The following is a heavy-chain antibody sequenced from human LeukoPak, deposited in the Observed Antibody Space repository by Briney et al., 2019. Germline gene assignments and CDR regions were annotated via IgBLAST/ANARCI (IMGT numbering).Heavy chain of an antibody. CDR3: AKDRRRDDVLTGSFSD. J-gene: IGHJ4*02. CDR1: GFIFSSSA. Sequence: GGSLRLSCAASGFIFSSSAMNWVRQAPGKGLEWVSTISDNGGNTYYPDSVKGRFTISRDNSKNTLYLQMNSLRAEDTAVYNCAKDRRRDDVLTGSFSDWGQGTLVTVSS. D-gene: IGHD3-9*01. CDR2: ISDNGGNT. V-gene: IGHV3-23*01.